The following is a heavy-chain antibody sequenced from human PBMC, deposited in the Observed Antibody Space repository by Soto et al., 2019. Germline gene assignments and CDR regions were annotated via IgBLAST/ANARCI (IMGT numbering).Heavy chain of an antibody. CDR1: GYTFTSDG. Sequence: ASVKGSCKASGYTFTSDGISWVRQAPGKGLEWMGGFDPEDGETIYAQKFQGRVTMTEGTSTDTAYMELSSLRSEDTAVYYCATARRHYDILTGYLSWFDPWGQGTLVTVSS. CDR3: ATARRHYDILTGYLSWFDP. V-gene: IGHV1-24*01. D-gene: IGHD3-9*01. CDR2: FDPEDGET. J-gene: IGHJ5*02.